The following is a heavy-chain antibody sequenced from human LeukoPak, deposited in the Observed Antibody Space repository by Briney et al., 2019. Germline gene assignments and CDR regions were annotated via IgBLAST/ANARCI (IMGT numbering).Heavy chain of an antibody. Sequence: SSETLSLTCTVSGGSISSGSYYWSWLRQPAGKGLEWIGRIYTSGSTNYNPSLKSRVTISVDTSKNQFSLKLSSVTAADTAVYYCAREVIAVAGTGNFDYWGQGTLVTVSS. J-gene: IGHJ4*02. CDR2: IYTSGST. D-gene: IGHD6-19*01. CDR1: GGSISSGSYY. CDR3: AREVIAVAGTGNFDY. V-gene: IGHV4-61*02.